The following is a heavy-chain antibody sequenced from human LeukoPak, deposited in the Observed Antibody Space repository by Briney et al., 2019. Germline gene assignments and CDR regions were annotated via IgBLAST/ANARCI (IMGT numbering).Heavy chain of an antibody. Sequence: SETLSLTCTVSGGSISSYYWSWIRQPPGKGLEWIGEINHSGSTNYNPSLKSRATISVDTSKNQFSLKLSSVTAADTAVYYCATVRKQWLPHYYYYYYMDVWGKGTTVTVSS. J-gene: IGHJ6*03. CDR1: GGSISSYY. D-gene: IGHD6-19*01. CDR3: ATVRKQWLPHYYYYYYMDV. CDR2: INHSGST. V-gene: IGHV4-34*01.